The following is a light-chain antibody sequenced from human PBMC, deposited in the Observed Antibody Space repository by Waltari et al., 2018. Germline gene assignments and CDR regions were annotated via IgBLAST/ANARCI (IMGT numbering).Light chain of an antibody. J-gene: IGLJ3*02. CDR3: SSYTSSISFV. V-gene: IGLV2-14*03. Sequence: QSALTQTASVSGSPGQPITIPCTGPSSDLGDYNFLPWYQQHPGKAPKLLIYDLNKRPSGISDRFSGSKSGNTASLTISGLRAEDEADYFCSSYTSSISFVFGAGTKLTVV. CDR2: DLN. CDR1: SSDLGDYNF.